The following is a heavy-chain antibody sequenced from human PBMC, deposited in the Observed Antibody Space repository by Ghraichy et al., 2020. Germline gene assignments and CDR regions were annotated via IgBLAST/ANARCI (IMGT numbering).Heavy chain of an antibody. CDR3: AKDNNAFDI. CDR2: ISGSGGST. Sequence: GESLNISCAASGFTFSSYAMSWVRQAPGKGLEWVSAISGSGGSTYYADSVKGRFTISRDNSKNTLYLQMNSLRAEDTAVYYCAKDNNAFDIWGQGTMVTVSS. CDR1: GFTFSSYA. V-gene: IGHV3-23*01. J-gene: IGHJ3*02.